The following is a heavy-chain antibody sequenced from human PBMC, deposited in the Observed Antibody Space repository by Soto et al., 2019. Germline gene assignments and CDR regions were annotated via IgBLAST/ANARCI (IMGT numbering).Heavy chain of an antibody. D-gene: IGHD4-17*01. CDR1: GFTFSSYG. Sequence: QSGGSLRLSCAASGFTFSSYGMHWVRQAPGKGLEWVAVISYDGSNKYYADSVKGRFTISRDNSKNTLYLQMNRLRAEDTAVYYCAKGGRRTPVNTGESDWGQGILVTVSS. CDR2: ISYDGSNK. V-gene: IGHV3-30*18. J-gene: IGHJ4*02. CDR3: AKGGRRTPVNTGESD.